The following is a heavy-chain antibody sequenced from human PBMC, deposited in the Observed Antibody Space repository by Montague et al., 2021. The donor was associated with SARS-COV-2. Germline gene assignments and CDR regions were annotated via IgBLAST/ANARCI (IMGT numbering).Heavy chain of an antibody. CDR3: ARGSRTADAFDI. D-gene: IGHD5-18*01. CDR2: FYYVGST. J-gene: IGHJ3*02. V-gene: IGHV4-59*01. Sequence: SETLSLTCTVSGASISSYDWGWIRQPPGKGLEWIGYFYYVGSTNYNPPLKSRVTMSRDTSKNQFSLKVRSVTAADTAVYYCARGSRTADAFDIWGQGTMVTVSS. CDR1: GASISSYD.